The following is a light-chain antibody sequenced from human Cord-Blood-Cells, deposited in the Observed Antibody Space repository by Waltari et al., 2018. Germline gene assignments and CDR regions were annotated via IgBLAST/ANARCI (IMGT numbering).Light chain of an antibody. J-gene: IGKJ2*03. CDR2: AAS. CDR3: QQSYSTPYS. V-gene: IGKV1-39*01. CDR1: QSISSY. Sequence: DIQMTQSPSSLSASVGDRVTITCRASQSISSYLNWYQQKPGKAPELLIYAASSLQSGVPSRFSGSGSETDFTLTINSLQTEDFATYYGQQSYSTPYSFGQGTKLEIK.